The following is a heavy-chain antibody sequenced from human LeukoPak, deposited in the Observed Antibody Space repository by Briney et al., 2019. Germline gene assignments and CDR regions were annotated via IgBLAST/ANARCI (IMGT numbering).Heavy chain of an antibody. J-gene: IGHJ4*02. CDR2: INPNSGGT. Sequence: ASVKVSCKASGYTFTGYYMHWVRQAPGQGLEWMGWINPNSGGTNYAQKFQGRVTMTRDTSISTAYMELSRLRSDDTAVYYCGRSPALATITLIFDYWGQGTLVTVSS. D-gene: IGHD5-24*01. CDR1: GYTFTGYY. V-gene: IGHV1-2*02. CDR3: GRSPALATITLIFDY.